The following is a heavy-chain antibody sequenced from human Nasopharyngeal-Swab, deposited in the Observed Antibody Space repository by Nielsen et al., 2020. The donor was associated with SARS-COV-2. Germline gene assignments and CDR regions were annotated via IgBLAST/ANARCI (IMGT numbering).Heavy chain of an antibody. V-gene: IGHV3-43*01. J-gene: IGHJ4*02. CDR3: AKGGYGGNSATYDY. Sequence: GGSLRLSGAASGFTFDDYTMHWVRQAPGKGLEWVSLISWDGGSTYYADSVKGRFTISRDNSKNSLYLQMNSLRTEDTALYYCAKGGYGGNSATYDYWGQGTLVTVSS. CDR1: GFTFDDYT. D-gene: IGHD4-23*01. CDR2: ISWDGGST.